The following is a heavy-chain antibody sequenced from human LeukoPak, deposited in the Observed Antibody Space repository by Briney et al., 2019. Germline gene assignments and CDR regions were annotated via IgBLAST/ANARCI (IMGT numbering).Heavy chain of an antibody. V-gene: IGHV4-34*01. J-gene: IGHJ4*02. D-gene: IGHD4-17*01. CDR2: INHSGST. CDR1: GGSFSGYY. Sequence: SETLSLTCAVYGGSFSGYYWSWIRQPPGKGLEWIGEINHSGSTNYNPSLKSRVTISVDTSKNQFSLKLSSVTAADTAVYYCARDSTTVTLPFFDYWGQGTLVTVSS. CDR3: ARDSTTVTLPFFDY.